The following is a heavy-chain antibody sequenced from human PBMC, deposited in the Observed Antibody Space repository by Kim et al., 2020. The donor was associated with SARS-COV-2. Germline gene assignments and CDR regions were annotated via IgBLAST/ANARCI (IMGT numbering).Heavy chain of an antibody. J-gene: IGHJ2*01. CDR2: ISYDGSNK. CDR3: AKGPYFDL. CDR1: GFTFSSYG. Sequence: GGSLRLSCAASGFTFSSYGMHWVRQAPGKGLEWVAVISYDGSNKYYADSVKGRFTISRDNSKNTLYLQMNSLRAEDTAVYYCAKGPYFDLWGRGTLVTVSS. V-gene: IGHV3-30*18.